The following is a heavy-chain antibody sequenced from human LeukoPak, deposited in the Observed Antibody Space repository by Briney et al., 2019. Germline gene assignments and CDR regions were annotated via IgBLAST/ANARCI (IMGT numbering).Heavy chain of an antibody. Sequence: SETLSLTCTVSGGSISSYYWSWIRQPPGKGLEWIGYIYYSGSTNYNPSLKSRVTISVDTSKNQFSLKLSSVTAAGTAVYYCARLVLQYSSGWYGIPYYFDYWGQGTLVTVSS. CDR1: GGSISSYY. J-gene: IGHJ4*02. V-gene: IGHV4-59*08. D-gene: IGHD6-19*01. CDR3: ARLVLQYSSGWYGIPYYFDY. CDR2: IYYSGST.